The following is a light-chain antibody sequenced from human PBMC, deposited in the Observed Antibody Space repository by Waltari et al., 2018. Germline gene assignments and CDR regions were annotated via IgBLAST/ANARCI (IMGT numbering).Light chain of an antibody. CDR1: QTVRTTY. Sequence: EIVLTQSPGTLSLSPGERATLSCRASQTVRTTYVAWYQQKPGQDPTLLIYGASSRATGIPDRFSGSGSGTDFSLTISSLEPEDFAVYYCQQYDISPLTFGGGTKVEIK. CDR3: QQYDISPLT. J-gene: IGKJ4*01. V-gene: IGKV3-20*01. CDR2: GAS.